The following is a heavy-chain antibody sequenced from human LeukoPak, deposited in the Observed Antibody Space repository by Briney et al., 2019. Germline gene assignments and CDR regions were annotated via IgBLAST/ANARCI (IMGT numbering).Heavy chain of an antibody. CDR3: ASYPSSSNY. Sequence: PGGSLRLSCAVSGFTVSNNFMSWVCRAPGRGLEYVSIIYSGGSTYYADSVKGRFTISRDTSKNTVYLQMNSLRAEDTAVYYCASYPSSSNYWGQGTLVTVSS. CDR1: GFTVSNNF. V-gene: IGHV3-53*01. CDR2: IYSGGST. J-gene: IGHJ4*02.